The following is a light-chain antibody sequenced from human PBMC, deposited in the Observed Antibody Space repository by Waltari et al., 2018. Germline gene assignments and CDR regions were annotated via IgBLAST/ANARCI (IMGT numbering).Light chain of an antibody. J-gene: IGKJ2*01. CDR3: QQYDNVPYT. CDR1: QDISNY. CDR2: DAS. Sequence: DIQMTQSPSSLSASVGDRVTITCQASQDISNYLNWYQKKPGKAPKLLIYDASNLETGVPSKFTGGGSGTDFTFTISSLQPEDIATYYCQQYDNVPYTFGQGTKLEIK. V-gene: IGKV1-33*01.